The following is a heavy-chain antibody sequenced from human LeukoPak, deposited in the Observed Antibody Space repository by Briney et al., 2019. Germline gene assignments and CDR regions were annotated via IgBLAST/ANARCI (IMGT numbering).Heavy chain of an antibody. CDR3: ARGTSQFAIEDPHSSTWNAFGY. V-gene: IGHV1-2*02. J-gene: IGHJ4*02. CDR1: GYSFTGYF. CDR2: INPKSGGT. Sequence: HWASVQVSCKASGYSFTGYFMHWVRQAPGQGPEWMGWINPKSGGTYYAQKFQGRVTVTRDTSISLVYLDLRGLRSDDTAVYYCARGTSQFAIEDPHSSTWNAFGYWGQGTLVSVSS. D-gene: IGHD6-13*01.